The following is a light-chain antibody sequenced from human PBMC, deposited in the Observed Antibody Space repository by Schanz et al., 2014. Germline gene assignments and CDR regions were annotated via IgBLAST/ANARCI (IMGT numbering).Light chain of an antibody. CDR1: SSDVGGYDF. Sequence: SVLSQPASVSGSPGQSITISCTGTSSDVGGYDFASWYQQHPGTAPKLMIYDVSHRPSEISNRFSGSKSANTASLTISGLQHEDEAHYSCSSYTVTSPLVFGGGTKLTVL. V-gene: IGLV2-14*01. CDR3: SSYTVTSPLV. J-gene: IGLJ2*01. CDR2: DVS.